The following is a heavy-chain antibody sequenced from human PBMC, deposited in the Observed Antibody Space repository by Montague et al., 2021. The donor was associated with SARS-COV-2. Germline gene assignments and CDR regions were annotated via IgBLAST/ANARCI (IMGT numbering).Heavy chain of an antibody. CDR1: GSTFSYYD. J-gene: IGHJ3*02. Sequence: SLRLSCAASGSTFSYYDMNWVRQAPGKGPEWISYISTSAYTTSYAGSVQGRFTISRDDGKNSLYLQMNSLRVEDTAVYSCTRDYRSVVGDGLDIWGQGTKVTVSS. CDR3: TRDYRSVVGDGLDI. D-gene: IGHD3-16*02. CDR2: ISTSAYTT. V-gene: IGHV3-48*03.